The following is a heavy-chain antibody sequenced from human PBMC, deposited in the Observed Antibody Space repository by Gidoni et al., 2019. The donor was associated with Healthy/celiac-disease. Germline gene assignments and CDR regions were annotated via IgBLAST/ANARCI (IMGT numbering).Heavy chain of an antibody. D-gene: IGHD2-15*01. CDR1: GFTFSSYW. Sequence: EVQLVDSGGGLVQPGGSLRLACAASGFTFSSYWMHWVRQAPGKGLVWVSRINSDGSSTSYADSVKGRFTISRDNAKNTLYLQMNSLRAEDTAVYYCAREDRNYGMDVWGQGTTVTVSS. CDR2: INSDGSST. V-gene: IGHV3-74*01. J-gene: IGHJ6*02. CDR3: AREDRNYGMDV.